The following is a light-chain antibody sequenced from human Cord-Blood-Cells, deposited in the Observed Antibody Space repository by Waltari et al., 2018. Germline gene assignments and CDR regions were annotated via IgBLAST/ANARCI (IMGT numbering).Light chain of an antibody. CDR3: QQSYSTRTWT. V-gene: IGKV1-39*01. CDR2: AAS. CDR1: QSISSY. Sequence: DIHMTQPPPSLSASVGDRVTITSRASQSISSYLNWYQQKPGRAPKLLIYAASSLQSGVPSRLSGSGSVTDFTLTISSRQPEDFSTYYCQQSYSTRTWTFGQGTKVELK. J-gene: IGKJ1*01.